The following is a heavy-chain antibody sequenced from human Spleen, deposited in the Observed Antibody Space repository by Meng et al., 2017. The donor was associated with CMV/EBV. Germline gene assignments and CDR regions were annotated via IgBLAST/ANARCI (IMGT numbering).Heavy chain of an antibody. Sequence: FSGVSLSAKGVGVAWIRQPPGKALEWLALIYWNDDKRYSPSLKSRLTITKDTSKDQVVLTMTNMDPVDTATYYCAHTLFLEYRGWFDPWGQGTLVTVSS. V-gene: IGHV2-5*01. CDR2: IYWNDDK. J-gene: IGHJ5*02. CDR3: AHTLFLEYRGWFDP. D-gene: IGHD3-3*01. CDR1: GVSLSAKGVG.